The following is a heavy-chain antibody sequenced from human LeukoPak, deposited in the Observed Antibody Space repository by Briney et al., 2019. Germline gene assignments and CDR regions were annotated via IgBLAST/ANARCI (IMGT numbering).Heavy chain of an antibody. Sequence: ASVKVSCKTSGYTFTSCGISWVRQAPGQGLEWVGWISGYNGNTNYAQKFQGRVTMTTDTSTTTANMELRSLRSDDTAVYYCARPRVAGSYDYWGQGTLVTVSS. CDR3: ARPRVAGSYDY. CDR1: GYTFTSCG. J-gene: IGHJ4*02. CDR2: ISGYNGNT. V-gene: IGHV1-18*01. D-gene: IGHD6-19*01.